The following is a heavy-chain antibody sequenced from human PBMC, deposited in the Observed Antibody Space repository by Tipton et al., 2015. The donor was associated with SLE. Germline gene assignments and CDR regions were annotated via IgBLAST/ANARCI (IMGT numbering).Heavy chain of an antibody. D-gene: IGHD1-26*01. V-gene: IGHV1-69*05. CDR2: IIPVFGTP. CDR1: GGPFLSHA. Sequence: QLVQSGAEVKKPGSSVKVSCEASGGPFLSHAISWVRQAPGQGLEWMGGIIPVFGTPQFAQKFQGRITITTDESTSSAYMELRSLRSDDTAVYYCARIVGATKGYFDYWGQGTLVTVSS. J-gene: IGHJ4*02. CDR3: ARIVGATKGYFDY.